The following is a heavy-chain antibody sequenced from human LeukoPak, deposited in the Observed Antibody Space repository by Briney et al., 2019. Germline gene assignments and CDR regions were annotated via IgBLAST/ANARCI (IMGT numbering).Heavy chain of an antibody. CDR2: ISSSGSTI. CDR3: AELGITMIAGV. V-gene: IGHV3-48*03. Sequence: GGSLRLSCAASGFTFSSYEMNWVRQAPGKGLEWVSYISSSGSTIYYADSVTGRFTISRDNAKNSLQLQMNSLRAEDTAVYYCAELGITMIAGVWGKGTTVTISS. J-gene: IGHJ6*04. D-gene: IGHD3-22*01. CDR1: GFTFSSYE.